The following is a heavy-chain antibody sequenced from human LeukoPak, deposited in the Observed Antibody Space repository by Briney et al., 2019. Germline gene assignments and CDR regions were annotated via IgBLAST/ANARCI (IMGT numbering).Heavy chain of an antibody. CDR3: AKVATIAAAGEFDY. D-gene: IGHD6-13*01. CDR1: GFTFSSYG. Sequence: GGSLRLSCAASGFTFSSYGMHWGRQAPGKGLEWGSFIRYDGSKKYYADSVRGRFTISRDSSNNTLYLQMNSLRAEDTAVYYCAKVATIAAAGEFDYWGQGTLVTVFS. CDR2: IRYDGSKK. V-gene: IGHV3-30*02. J-gene: IGHJ4*02.